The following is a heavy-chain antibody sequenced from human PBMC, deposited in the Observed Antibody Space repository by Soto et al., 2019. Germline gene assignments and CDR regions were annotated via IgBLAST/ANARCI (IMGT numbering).Heavy chain of an antibody. D-gene: IGHD3-10*01. V-gene: IGHV3-30*03. Sequence: QVQLVESGGGVVQPGRSLRLSCAASGFPFTTYGMHWVREGPGKGLEWVAVISYDGSNKYYADSVKGRFTISRDNSKNTRYLQMNSLIPEDAALYYCAGGQYYFDYRGQGTLVTVSS. CDR3: AGGQYYFDY. CDR2: ISYDGSNK. CDR1: GFPFTTYG. J-gene: IGHJ4*02.